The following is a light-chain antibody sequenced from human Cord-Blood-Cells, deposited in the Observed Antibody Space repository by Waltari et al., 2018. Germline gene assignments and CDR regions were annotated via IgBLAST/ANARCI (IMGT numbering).Light chain of an antibody. J-gene: IGLJ2*01. Sequence: SYVLTQPPSVSVAPGKTARITCGGNNIGSKSVHWYQQKPGQAPVLVIYYDSDRPSGSPERFSGSNSGNTATLTISRVEAGDEADYYCQVWDSSSDHYVVFGGGTKLTVL. CDR1: NIGSKS. V-gene: IGLV3-21*04. CDR3: QVWDSSSDHYVV. CDR2: YDS.